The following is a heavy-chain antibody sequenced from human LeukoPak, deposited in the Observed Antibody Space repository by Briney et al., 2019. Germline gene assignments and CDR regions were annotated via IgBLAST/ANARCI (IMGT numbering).Heavy chain of an antibody. D-gene: IGHD1-26*01. CDR2: IYYSGST. J-gene: IGHJ5*02. CDR3: ARLGATKGTSWFDP. Sequence: PSETLSLTCTVSGGSITSSSYYWGWIRQPPGKGLEWIGSIYYSGSTYYNPSLKSRVTISVDTSKNQFSLKLSSVTAADTAVYYCARLGATKGTSWFDPWGQGTLVTVSS. V-gene: IGHV4-39*01. CDR1: GGSITSSSYY.